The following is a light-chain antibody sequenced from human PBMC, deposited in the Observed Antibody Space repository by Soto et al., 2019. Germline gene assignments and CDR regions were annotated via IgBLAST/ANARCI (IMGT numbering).Light chain of an antibody. CDR3: QLFDSYLFT. CDR1: QVTSNA. CDR2: DAS. Sequence: AIQLTQSPSSLSASVGDRVTITCRPSQVTSNALAWYQQKPGKAPELLIYDASSLQSGVPSRFSGGGSGTDFTLTISSLQPEDFATYYCQLFDSYLFTFGPGTKVDIK. V-gene: IGKV1-13*02. J-gene: IGKJ3*01.